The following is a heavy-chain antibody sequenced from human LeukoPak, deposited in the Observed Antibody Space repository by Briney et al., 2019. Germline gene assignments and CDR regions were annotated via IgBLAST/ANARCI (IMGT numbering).Heavy chain of an antibody. CDR3: ASFRLFCSSTSCYS. D-gene: IGHD2-2*02. CDR2: IYYSGST. J-gene: IGHJ4*02. V-gene: IGHV4-39*01. CDR1: GGSISSSSYY. Sequence: PPETLSLTCTVSGGSISSSSYYWGWIRQPPGKGLEWIGSIYYSGSTYYNPSLKSRVTISVDTSKNQFSLKLSSVTAADTAVYYCASFRLFCSSTSCYSWGLGTLVTVSS.